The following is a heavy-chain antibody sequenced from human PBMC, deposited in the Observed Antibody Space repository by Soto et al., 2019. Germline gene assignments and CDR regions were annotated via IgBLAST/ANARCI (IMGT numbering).Heavy chain of an antibody. CDR2: ISYDGSNK. J-gene: IGHJ6*02. CDR3: ARDPYGSGSFYYYYGMDV. V-gene: IGHV3-30-3*01. Sequence: PGGSLRLSCAASGFTFSSYAMHWVRQAPGKGLEWVAVISYDGSNKYYADSVKGRFTISRDNSKDTLYLQMNSLRAEDTAVYYCARDPYGSGSFYYYYGMDVWGQGTTVTVSS. D-gene: IGHD3-10*01. CDR1: GFTFSSYA.